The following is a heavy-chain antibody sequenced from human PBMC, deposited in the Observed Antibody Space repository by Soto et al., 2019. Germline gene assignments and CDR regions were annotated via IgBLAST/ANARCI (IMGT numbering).Heavy chain of an antibody. Sequence: SETLSLTCAVSGGSISSGYWWSWVRQPPGKGLEWIGEIYHSGSTNYNPSLKSQLTISVDKSKNQFSLKLSSVTAADTAVYYCARRWGEGRVDYWGQGTLVTVSS. CDR3: ARRWGEGRVDY. V-gene: IGHV4-4*02. J-gene: IGHJ4*02. D-gene: IGHD3-10*01. CDR1: GGSISSGYW. CDR2: IYHSGST.